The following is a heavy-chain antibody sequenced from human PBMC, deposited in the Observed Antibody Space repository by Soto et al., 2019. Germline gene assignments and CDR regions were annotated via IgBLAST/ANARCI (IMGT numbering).Heavy chain of an antibody. D-gene: IGHD6-13*01. CDR3: VIDLSRSSWYYYYYGMDV. Sequence: GGSLRLSCAASGFTFSSYWMHWVRQAPGKGLVWVSRINSDGSSIRYADSVKGRFTISRDNAKNALFLQMNSLRAEDTAVYYCVIDLSRSSWYYYYYGMDVWGQGTTVTVSS. J-gene: IGHJ6*02. V-gene: IGHV3-74*01. CDR2: INSDGSSI. CDR1: GFTFSSYW.